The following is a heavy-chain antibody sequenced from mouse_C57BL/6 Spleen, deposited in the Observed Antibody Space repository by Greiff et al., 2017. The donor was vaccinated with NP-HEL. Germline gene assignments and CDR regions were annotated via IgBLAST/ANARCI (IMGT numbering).Heavy chain of an antibody. CDR2: INPYNGDT. CDR3: ARTAYYAMDY. V-gene: IGHV1-20*01. J-gene: IGHJ4*01. Sequence: EVMLVESGPELVKPGDSVKISCKASGYSFTGYFMNWVMQSHGKSLEWIGRINPYNGDTFYNQKFKGKATLTVDKSSSTAHMELRSLTSEDSAGYYCARTAYYAMDYWGQGTSVTVSS. CDR1: GYSFTGYF.